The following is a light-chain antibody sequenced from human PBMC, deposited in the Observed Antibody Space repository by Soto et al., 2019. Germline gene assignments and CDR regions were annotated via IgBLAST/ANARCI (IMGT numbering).Light chain of an antibody. V-gene: IGKV1-5*01. CDR2: DAS. CDR3: QQYNSSSMST. Sequence: DIQMTQSPSTLSASVGDRVTITCRASQSISSWLAWYQQKPGKAPKLLIYDASCLESGVPSRFSGSGSGTDFTLYFSSRQPDAVVTYDRQQYNSSSMSTFGQGNKVEIK. CDR1: QSISSW. J-gene: IGKJ2*01.